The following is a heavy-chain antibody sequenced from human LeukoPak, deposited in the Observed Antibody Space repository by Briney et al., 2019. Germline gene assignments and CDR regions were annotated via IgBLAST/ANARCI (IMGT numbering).Heavy chain of an antibody. V-gene: IGHV1-2*04. CDR3: ARVWSQIISDCGGDCYPDAFDI. CDR1: GYTFTGYY. Sequence: ASVKVSCKASGYTFTGYYMHWVRQAPGQGLEWMGWINPNSGGTNYAQKFQGWVTMTRDTSISTAYMELSRLRSDDTAVYYCARVWSQIISDCGGDCYPDAFDIWGQGTMVTVSS. CDR2: INPNSGGT. J-gene: IGHJ3*02. D-gene: IGHD2-21*02.